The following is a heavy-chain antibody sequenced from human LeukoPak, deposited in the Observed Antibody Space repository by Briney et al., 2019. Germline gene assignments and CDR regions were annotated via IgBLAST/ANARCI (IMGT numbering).Heavy chain of an antibody. CDR3: ARGKPHDAFDI. V-gene: IGHV1-69*13. Sequence: ASVTVSCKASGGTFSSYAISWVRQAPGQGLEWMGGIIPIFGTANYAQKFQGRVTITADESTSTAYMELSSLRSEDTAVYYCARGKPHDAFDIWGQGTMVTVSS. CDR2: IIPIFGTA. CDR1: GGTFSSYA. J-gene: IGHJ3*02.